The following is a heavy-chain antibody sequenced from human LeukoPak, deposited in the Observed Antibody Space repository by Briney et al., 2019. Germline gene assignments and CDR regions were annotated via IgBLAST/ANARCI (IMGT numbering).Heavy chain of an antibody. D-gene: IGHD2-21*01. CDR2: IYTSGST. V-gene: IGHV4-61*02. CDR3: ARDTYCGGDCYPLYYYYYYMDV. Sequence: TASETLSLTCTVSGGSISSGSYYWSWIRQPAGKGLEWIGRIYTSGSTNYNPSLKSRVTMSVDTSKNQFSLKLSSVTAADTAVYYCARDTYCGGDCYPLYYYYYYMDVWGKGTTVTVSS. CDR1: GGSISSGSYY. J-gene: IGHJ6*03.